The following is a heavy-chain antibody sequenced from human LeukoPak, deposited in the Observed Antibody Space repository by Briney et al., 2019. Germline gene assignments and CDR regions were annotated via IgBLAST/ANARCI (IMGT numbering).Heavy chain of an antibody. D-gene: IGHD2-15*01. Sequence: PSETLSLTCTVSGYSISSGYYWGWIRQPPGKGLEWIGSIYHSGSTYYNPSLKSRVTISVDTSKNQFSLKLSSVTAADTAVYYCARNSGYCSGGSCYFLNWGQGTLVTVSS. J-gene: IGHJ4*02. CDR2: IYHSGST. CDR3: ARNSGYCSGGSCYFLN. CDR1: GYSISSGYY. V-gene: IGHV4-38-2*02.